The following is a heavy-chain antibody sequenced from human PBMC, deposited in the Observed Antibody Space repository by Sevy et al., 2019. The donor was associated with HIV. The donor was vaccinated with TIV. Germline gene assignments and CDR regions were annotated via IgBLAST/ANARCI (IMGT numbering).Heavy chain of an antibody. V-gene: IGHV3-53*01. D-gene: IGHD3-22*01. CDR2: IYSGGST. Sequence: GGSLRLSCAASGFTVSSNYMSWVRQAPGKGLEWVSVIYSGGSTYYADSVKGRFTISRDNSKNTLYLQMNSLRAEDTAVYYCTTDVSSGYYYGYYYYGMDVWGQGTTVTVSS. J-gene: IGHJ6*02. CDR3: TTDVSSGYYYGYYYYGMDV. CDR1: GFTVSSNY.